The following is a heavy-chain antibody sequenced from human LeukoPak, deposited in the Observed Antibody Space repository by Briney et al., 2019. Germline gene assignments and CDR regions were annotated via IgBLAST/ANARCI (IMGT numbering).Heavy chain of an antibody. Sequence: AGGSLRLSCAASGFTFRNYAMIWVRQAAGKGLEGVSAISGSGGSTYYADSVKGRFTISRDNFKNTLYLKMNSLRAEDTAVYYCAKGESGYDSYFDYWGQGTLVTVSS. D-gene: IGHD5-12*01. J-gene: IGHJ4*02. CDR1: GFTFRNYA. V-gene: IGHV3-23*01. CDR2: ISGSGGST. CDR3: AKGESGYDSYFDY.